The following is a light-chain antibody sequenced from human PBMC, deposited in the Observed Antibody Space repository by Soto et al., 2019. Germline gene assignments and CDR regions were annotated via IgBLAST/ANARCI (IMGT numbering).Light chain of an antibody. CDR1: QSISNN. CDR2: AAS. CDR3: RQSYITTFP. J-gene: IGKJ3*01. V-gene: IGKV1-39*01. Sequence: DIQMTQSPPSLSASVGDRVTITCRASQSISNNLNWYQQKPGKAPKLQIYAASSLQRGVPPRFSGSGSGTDFTLPIISLHPENFATNYFRQSYITTFPFSPRTKVDF.